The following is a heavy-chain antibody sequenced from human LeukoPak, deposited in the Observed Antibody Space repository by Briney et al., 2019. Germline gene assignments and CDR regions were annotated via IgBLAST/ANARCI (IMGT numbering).Heavy chain of an antibody. J-gene: IGHJ3*02. CDR3: ARRGYSGYGDAFDI. D-gene: IGHD5-12*01. CDR1: GGSFSGYY. V-gene: IGHV4-34*01. Sequence: PSETLSLTCAVYGGSFSGYYWSWIRQPPGKGLEWIGEINHSGGTNYNPSLKSRVTISVDTSRNQFSLRLSSVTAADTAIYYCARRGYSGYGDAFDIWGLGTMVTVSS. CDR2: INHSGGT.